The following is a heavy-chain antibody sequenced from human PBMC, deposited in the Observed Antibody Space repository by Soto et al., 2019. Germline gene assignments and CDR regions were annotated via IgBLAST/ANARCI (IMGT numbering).Heavy chain of an antibody. D-gene: IGHD2-15*01. CDR3: ARDLKEYCSDGKCNWFDP. CDR1: GASITTYY. J-gene: IGHJ5*02. Sequence: SETLSLTCTVSGASITTYYWSWIRQPPGKGLEWIGYIFYSGSTDYNPSLKSRVTISFDASKNQISLQVRSATAADAAVYYCARDLKEYCSDGKCNWFDPWGQGTLVT. V-gene: IGHV4-59*01. CDR2: IFYSGST.